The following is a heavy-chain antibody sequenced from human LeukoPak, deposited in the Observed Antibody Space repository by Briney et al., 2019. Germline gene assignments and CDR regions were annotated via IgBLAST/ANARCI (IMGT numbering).Heavy chain of an antibody. CDR2: IYPGDSDT. D-gene: IGHD3-22*01. V-gene: IGHV5-51*01. J-gene: IGHJ4*02. CDR1: GYSFSSYW. Sequence: GQCLKISCKGSGYSFSSYWIGWVRQMPGKGLEWMGIIYPGDSDTRYSPSFQGQVTISADKSISTAYLQWSSLKASDTAMYYCARLSSYGSSGYLNYWGQGTLVTVSS. CDR3: ARLSSYGSSGYLNY.